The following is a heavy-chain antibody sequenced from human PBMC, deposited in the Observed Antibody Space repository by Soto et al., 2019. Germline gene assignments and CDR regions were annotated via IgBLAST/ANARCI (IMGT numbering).Heavy chain of an antibody. J-gene: IGHJ6*02. Sequence: QVQLVQSGAEVKKPGASVKVSCKASGYTFSSYGISWVRQAPGQGLEWMGWISAYNGNTNYAQKLQGRVTMTTDTSTSTAYMELRTLRSDDTAVYYCASSYSGGDCSVLYYYYGMDVWGQGTTVTVSS. V-gene: IGHV1-18*01. D-gene: IGHD2-21*02. CDR1: GYTFSSYG. CDR2: ISAYNGNT. CDR3: ASSYSGGDCSVLYYYYGMDV.